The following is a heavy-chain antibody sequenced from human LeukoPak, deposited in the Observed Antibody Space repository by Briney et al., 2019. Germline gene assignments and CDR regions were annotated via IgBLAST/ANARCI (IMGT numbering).Heavy chain of an antibody. D-gene: IGHD6-19*01. Sequence: GRSLRLSCAASGFTFSNYPMHWVRQAPGKGLEWVAVISYDGSNKYYADSVKGRFTISRDNSKNTLYLQMNSLRAEDTAVYYCAKDTGAVAGTVGFYAFDIWGQGTMVTASS. V-gene: IGHV3-30*04. CDR1: GFTFSNYP. CDR2: ISYDGSNK. CDR3: AKDTGAVAGTVGFYAFDI. J-gene: IGHJ3*02.